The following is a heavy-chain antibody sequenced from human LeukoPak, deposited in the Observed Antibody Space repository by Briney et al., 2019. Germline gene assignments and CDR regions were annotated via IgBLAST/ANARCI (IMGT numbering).Heavy chain of an antibody. CDR3: ARSGYGSGSYADY. Sequence: GRSLRLSCAASGFTFSSYGMHWVRQAPGKGPEWVAVIWYDGSNKYYADSVKGRFTISRDNSKNTLYLQMNSLRAEDTAVYYCARSGYGSGSYADYWGQGTLVTVSS. CDR1: GFTFSSYG. D-gene: IGHD3-10*01. J-gene: IGHJ4*02. V-gene: IGHV3-33*01. CDR2: IWYDGSNK.